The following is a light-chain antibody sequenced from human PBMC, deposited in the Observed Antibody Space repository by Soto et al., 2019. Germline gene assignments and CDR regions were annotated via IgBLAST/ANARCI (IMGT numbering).Light chain of an antibody. Sequence: VWTQSARTLALSRGGGATVCCRASQSVSSSYLAWYQQKPGQAPRLLIYGASSRATGIPARFSGSGSGTEFTLTISSLQSEDFAVYSCQQYNNWPPITFGQGTRLEIK. CDR3: QQYNNWPPIT. CDR2: GAS. V-gene: IGKV3D-15*01. J-gene: IGKJ5*01. CDR1: QSVSSSY.